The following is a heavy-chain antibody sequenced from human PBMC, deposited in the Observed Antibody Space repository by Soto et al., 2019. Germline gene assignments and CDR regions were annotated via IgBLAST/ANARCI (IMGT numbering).Heavy chain of an antibody. J-gene: IGHJ6*02. D-gene: IGHD4-4*01. CDR1: GYTFTSYY. CDR2: INPSGGST. CDR3: ARALNPYSNWGQYYYYYGMDV. Sequence: QVQLVQSGAEVKKPGASVKVSCKASGYTFTSYYMHWVRQAPGQGLEWMGIINPSGGSTSYAQKFQGRVTMTRDTSTSTVYMELSSLRSEDTAVYYCARALNPYSNWGQYYYYYGMDVWGQGTTVTVSS. V-gene: IGHV1-46*01.